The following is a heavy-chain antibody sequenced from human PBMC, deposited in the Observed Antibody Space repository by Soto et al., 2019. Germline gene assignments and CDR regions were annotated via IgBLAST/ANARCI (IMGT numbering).Heavy chain of an antibody. V-gene: IGHV4-31*03. CDR2: IYYSGST. Sequence: SETLSLTCTVSGGSINSGGYYWSWIRQHPGKGLEWIGYIYYSGSTYYNPSLKSRVTISVDTSKNQFSLKLSPVTAADTAVYYCARVAVGLGYCSSTSCPRGRFDPWGQGTLVTVSS. D-gene: IGHD2-2*01. CDR3: ARVAVGLGYCSSTSCPRGRFDP. J-gene: IGHJ5*02. CDR1: GGSINSGGYY.